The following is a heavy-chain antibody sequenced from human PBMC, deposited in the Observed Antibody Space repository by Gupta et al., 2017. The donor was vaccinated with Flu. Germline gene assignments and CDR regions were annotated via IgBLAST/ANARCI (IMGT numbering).Heavy chain of an antibody. J-gene: IGHJ4*02. CDR1: GGSITSYY. CDR2: SFYTGDT. V-gene: IGHV4-59*01. CDR3: ARERWELPYVDC. Sequence: QVQLQESGPRLVQPSDTLSLTCTVSGGSITSYYWSGVRRPPGKRLEWIGNSFYTGDTKYNPSLKNRVFISLDRSKKQLSLTLTSVTAADTDVDYCARERWELPYVDCWGQGIPVTVSA. D-gene: IGHD1-26*01.